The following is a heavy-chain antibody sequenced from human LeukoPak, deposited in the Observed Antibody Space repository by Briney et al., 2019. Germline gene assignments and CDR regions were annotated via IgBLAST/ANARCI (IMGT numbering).Heavy chain of an antibody. CDR3: ARDPDLRRGSDGEGY. J-gene: IGHJ4*02. V-gene: IGHV3-7*05. CDR1: AFTFSSYW. Sequence: PGGSLRLSCAASAFTFSSYWMSWVRQAPGKGLEWVANVNQDGRQKNYVDSVRGRFTISRDNVKNSLYLQMNSLRAEDTAVYYCARDPDLRRGSDGEGYWGQGTLVTVSS. D-gene: IGHD3-10*01. CDR2: VNQDGRQK.